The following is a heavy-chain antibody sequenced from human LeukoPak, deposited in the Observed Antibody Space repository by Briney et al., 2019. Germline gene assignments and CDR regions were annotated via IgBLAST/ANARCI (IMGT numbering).Heavy chain of an antibody. D-gene: IGHD2-2*01. CDR3: ARSLGYCSSTSCYPTGWFDP. CDR2: IKHDGSEK. V-gene: IGHV3-7*01. J-gene: IGHJ5*02. CDR1: GFTFSSYW. Sequence: GGSLRLSCAASGFTFSSYWMSWVRQAPGKGLEWVANIKHDGSEKYYVDSVKGRFTISRDNAKNSLYLQMNSLRAEDTAVYHCARSLGYCSSTSCYPTGWFDPWGQGTLVTVSS.